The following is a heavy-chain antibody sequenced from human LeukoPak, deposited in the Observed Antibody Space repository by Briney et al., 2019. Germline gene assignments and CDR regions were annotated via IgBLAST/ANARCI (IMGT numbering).Heavy chain of an antibody. CDR3: ARDRGDWGDSDAFDI. V-gene: IGHV3-53*01. J-gene: IGHJ3*02. Sequence: GGSLRLSCAASGFTVSSNYMSWVRQAPGKGLEWVSVIYSGGSTYYADSVKGRFTISRDNSKNTLYLQMNSLRAEDTAVYYCARDRGDWGDSDAFDIWGQGTMVTVSS. CDR2: IYSGGST. CDR1: GFTVSSNY. D-gene: IGHD2-21*02.